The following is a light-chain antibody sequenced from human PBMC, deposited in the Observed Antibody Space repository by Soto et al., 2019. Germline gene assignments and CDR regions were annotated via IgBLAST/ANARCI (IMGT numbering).Light chain of an antibody. Sequence: EIVLTQSPGTLSLSQGERATLSCRASQSVSSSYLAWYQQKPGQAPRLLIYGASSRATGIPDRFSGSGSGADFTLTISRLEPEDFAVYYCQQYGSSPSITFGQGTRREI. CDR2: GAS. V-gene: IGKV3-20*01. CDR1: QSVSSSY. CDR3: QQYGSSPSIT. J-gene: IGKJ5*01.